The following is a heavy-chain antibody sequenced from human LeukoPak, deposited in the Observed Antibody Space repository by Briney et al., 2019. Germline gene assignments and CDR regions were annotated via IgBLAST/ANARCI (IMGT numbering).Heavy chain of an antibody. D-gene: IGHD2-15*01. Sequence: GGSLRLSCAASGFTVSSNYMSWVRQAPGKGLEWVSAISGSGGSTYYADSVKGRFTISRDNSKNTLYLQMNSLRAEDTAVYYCAKLWAVVAATGAFDIWGQGTMVTVSS. CDR3: AKLWAVVAATGAFDI. CDR2: ISGSGGST. V-gene: IGHV3-23*01. CDR1: GFTVSSNY. J-gene: IGHJ3*02.